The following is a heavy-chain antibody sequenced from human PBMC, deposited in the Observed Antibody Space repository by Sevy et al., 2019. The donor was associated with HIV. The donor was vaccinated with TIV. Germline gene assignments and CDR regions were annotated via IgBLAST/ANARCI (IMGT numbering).Heavy chain of an antibody. CDR3: EKDRAWLITGQTRWYYYDGMDV. J-gene: IGHJ6*02. CDR2: ISYDGSNK. V-gene: IGHV3-30*18. CDR1: GFTFSSYG. D-gene: IGHD1-20*01. Sequence: GGSLRLSCAASGFTFSSYGMHWVRQAPGKGLEWVAVISYDGSNKYYADSVKGRFTISRDNSKNTQYLQMNSLRAEDTAVYYSEKDRAWLITGQTRWYYYDGMDVWGQGNTVTVS.